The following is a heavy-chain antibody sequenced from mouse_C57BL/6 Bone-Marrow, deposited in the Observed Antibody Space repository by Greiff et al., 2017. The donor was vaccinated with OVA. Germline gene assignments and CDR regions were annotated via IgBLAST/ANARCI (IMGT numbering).Heavy chain of an antibody. CDR1: GYSFTGYY. D-gene: IGHD2-1*01. CDR3: ARSELHYAMDY. V-gene: IGHV1-31*01. J-gene: IGHJ4*01. Sequence: EVQLVESGPELVKPGASVKISCKASGYSFTGYYMHWVKQSHGNILAWIGYIYPYNGVSSYNQKFKGKATLTVDKSSSTAYMELRSLTSEDSAVYYCARSELHYAMDYWGQGTSVTVSS. CDR2: IYPYNGVS.